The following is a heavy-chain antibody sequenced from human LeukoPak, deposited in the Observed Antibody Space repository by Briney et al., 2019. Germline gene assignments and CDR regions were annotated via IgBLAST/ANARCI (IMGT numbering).Heavy chain of an antibody. V-gene: IGHV1-18*04. J-gene: IGHJ4*02. D-gene: IGHD5-12*01. CDR1: GYTFSNYY. CDR3: ARVRITGWID. Sequence: ASVKVSCKASGYTFSNYYMNWVRQAPGQGLQWMGWISGYNGNTHYAHKFQGRVTMTTDTSPSTAYMELRSLRSDDTAVYYCARVRITGWIDWGQGPRVSVSS. CDR2: ISGYNGNT.